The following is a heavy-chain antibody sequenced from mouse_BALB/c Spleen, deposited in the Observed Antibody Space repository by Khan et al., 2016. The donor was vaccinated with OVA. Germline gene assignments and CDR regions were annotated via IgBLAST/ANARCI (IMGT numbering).Heavy chain of an antibody. CDR2: IWSDGRT. J-gene: IGHJ4*01. CDR1: GFSLTSYA. CDR3: ARHQFPPSLDA. Sequence: QVQLKQSGPDLVAPSQSLSITCTVSGFSLTSYAIHWVRQPPGKGLEWLVVIWSDGRTTYNSALKSSLSISKDNSKSQVFLKINSLQTDDAAMYYCARHQFPPSLDAWGQGTSVTVSS. V-gene: IGHV2-6-2*01.